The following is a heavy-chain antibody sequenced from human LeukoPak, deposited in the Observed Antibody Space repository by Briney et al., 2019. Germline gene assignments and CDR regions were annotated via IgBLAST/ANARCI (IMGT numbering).Heavy chain of an antibody. CDR2: ISSSSSYI. D-gene: IGHD2-2*02. V-gene: IGHV3-21*01. J-gene: IGHJ4*02. Sequence: PGGSLRLSCAASGFTFSSYSMNWVRQAPGKGLEWVSSISSSSSYIYYADSVKGRFTISRDNAKNSLYLQMNSLRAEDTAVYYCARGSYCSSTSCYKGTADYWGQGTLVTVSS. CDR1: GFTFSSYS. CDR3: ARGSYCSSTSCYKGTADY.